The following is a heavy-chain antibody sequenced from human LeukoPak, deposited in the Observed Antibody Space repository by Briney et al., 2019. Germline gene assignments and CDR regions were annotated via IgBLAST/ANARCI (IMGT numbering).Heavy chain of an antibody. Sequence: SQTLSLTCTVSGGSISSGGYYWSWIRQHPGQGLEWTGYIYYSGSTYYNPSLKSRVTISVDTSKNQFSLKLSSVTAADTAVYYCAGISSWYGVAFDYWGQGTLVTVSS. CDR3: AGISSWYGVAFDY. D-gene: IGHD6-13*01. CDR1: GGSISSGGYY. V-gene: IGHV4-31*03. J-gene: IGHJ4*02. CDR2: IYYSGST.